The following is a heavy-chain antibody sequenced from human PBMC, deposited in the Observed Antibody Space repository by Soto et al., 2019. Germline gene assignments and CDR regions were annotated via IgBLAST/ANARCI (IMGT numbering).Heavy chain of an antibody. CDR2: IYYSGNT. J-gene: IGHJ4*02. V-gene: IGHV4-39*02. Sequence: QLQLQESGPGLVKPSETLSLTCTVSGGSISSSSYYWGWIRQPPGKGLEWIGSIYYSGNTYYTPSLKSRVTISVDTSKYQFTLKLSSVPAADTAVYYCAREGGRYCSGGSCQVDYWGQGTLVTVSS. CDR3: AREGGRYCSGGSCQVDY. CDR1: GGSISSSSYY. D-gene: IGHD2-15*01.